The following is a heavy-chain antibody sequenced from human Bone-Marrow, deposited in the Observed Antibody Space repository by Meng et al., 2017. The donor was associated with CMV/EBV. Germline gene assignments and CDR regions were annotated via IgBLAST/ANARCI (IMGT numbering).Heavy chain of an antibody. CDR1: GYTFTSYG. D-gene: IGHD5-18*01. Sequence: ASVKVSCKASGYTFTSYGITWVRQAPGQGLEWMGWISTYNANTNYAQKFQGRVTMTTDTSTTTAYMELRSLRSDDTAVYYCAREGVQLWYYWGQGTLVTVSS. CDR3: AREGVQLWYY. CDR2: ISTYNANT. J-gene: IGHJ4*02. V-gene: IGHV1-18*01.